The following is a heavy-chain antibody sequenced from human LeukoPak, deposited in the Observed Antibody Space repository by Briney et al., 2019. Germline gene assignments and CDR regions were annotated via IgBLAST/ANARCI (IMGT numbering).Heavy chain of an antibody. J-gene: IGHJ4*02. CDR3: AKDWEAKAAVAQYYFDY. CDR2: IRYDGSNE. CDR1: GFTFSSYG. D-gene: IGHD6-13*01. V-gene: IGHV3-30*02. Sequence: GGSLRLSCAASGFTFSSYGIHWVRQAPGKGLEWVAFIRYDGSNEYYADSVKGRFTISRDNSKNTPYLQMNSLRAEDTAVYYCAKDWEAKAAVAQYYFDYWGQGTLVTVSS.